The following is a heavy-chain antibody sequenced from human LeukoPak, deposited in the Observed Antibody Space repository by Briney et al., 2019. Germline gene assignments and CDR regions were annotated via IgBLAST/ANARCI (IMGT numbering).Heavy chain of an antibody. Sequence: SQTLSLTCAVSGGSISSGGYSWSWTRQPPGKGLEWIGYIYHSGSTYYNPSLKSRVTISVDRSKNQFSLKLSSVTAAATAVYSCARATIQPWFGYDYCGQGTLVTASS. J-gene: IGHJ4*02. CDR3: ARATIQPWFGYDY. CDR1: GGSISSGGYS. D-gene: IGHD5-18*01. V-gene: IGHV4-30-2*01. CDR2: IYHSGST.